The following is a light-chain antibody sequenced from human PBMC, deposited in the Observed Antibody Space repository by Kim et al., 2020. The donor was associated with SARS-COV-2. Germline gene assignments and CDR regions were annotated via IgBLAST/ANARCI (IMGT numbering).Light chain of an antibody. J-gene: IGKJ2*01. CDR2: KAS. CDR3: QRYDNY. V-gene: IGKV1-5*03. Sequence: STPSASVGDRVISSCRASESKGRWLAWYQQKPGKAPKLMISKASCLQSGVPSRFSGSGYGSEFTLTINNLQPGDFGTYYYQRYDNYFGQGTKLEI. CDR1: ESKGRW.